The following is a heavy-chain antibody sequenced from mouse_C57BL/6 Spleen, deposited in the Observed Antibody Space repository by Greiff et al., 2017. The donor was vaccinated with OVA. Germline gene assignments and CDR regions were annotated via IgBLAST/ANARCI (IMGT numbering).Heavy chain of an antibody. D-gene: IGHD3-2*02. Sequence: VQLQQPGAELVRPGSSVKLSCKASGYTFTSYWMHWVKQRPIQGLEWIGNIDPSDSETHYNQKFKDKATLTVDKSSSTTYMQLSRLTSEDSAVYYCARRGPHSSGYDYAMDYWGQGTSVTVSA. V-gene: IGHV1-52*01. CDR2: IDPSDSET. CDR1: GYTFTSYW. J-gene: IGHJ4*01. CDR3: ARRGPHSSGYDYAMDY.